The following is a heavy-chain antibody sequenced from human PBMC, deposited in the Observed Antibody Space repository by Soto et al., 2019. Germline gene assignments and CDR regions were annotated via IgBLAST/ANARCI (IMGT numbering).Heavy chain of an antibody. CDR3: AKDLIVGPDSGWYFDL. J-gene: IGHJ2*01. Sequence: VQLLESGGGLVQPGGSLRLSCAASGFTFSSYAMSWVRQAPGKGLEWVSAISGSGGSTYYADSVKGRFTISRDNSKNTLYLQMNSLRAEDTAVYYCAKDLIVGPDSGWYFDLWGRGTLVTVSS. CDR2: ISGSGGST. CDR1: GFTFSSYA. D-gene: IGHD1-26*01. V-gene: IGHV3-23*01.